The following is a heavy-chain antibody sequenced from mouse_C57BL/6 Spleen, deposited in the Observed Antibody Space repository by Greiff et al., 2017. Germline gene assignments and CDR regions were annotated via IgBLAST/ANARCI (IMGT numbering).Heavy chain of an antibody. CDR3: ARWPGQYFDY. CDR1: GYTFTSYW. D-gene: IGHD3-3*01. J-gene: IGHJ2*01. CDR2: IDPSDSYT. V-gene: IGHV1-50*01. Sequence: QVQLQQPGAELVKPGASVKLSCKASGYTFTSYWMQWVKQRPGQGLEWIGEIDPSDSYTNYNQKFKGKATLTVDTSSSTAYMQLSSLTSEDSAVYYCARWPGQYFDYWGQGTTLTVSS.